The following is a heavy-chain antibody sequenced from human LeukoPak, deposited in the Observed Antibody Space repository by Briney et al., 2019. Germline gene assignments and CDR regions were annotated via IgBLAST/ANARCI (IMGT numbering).Heavy chain of an antibody. CDR2: INHSGST. Sequence: KPSETLSLTCAVYGGSFSGYYWSWIRQPPGKGLEWIGEINHSGSTNYNPSLKSRVTISVDTSKNQFSLRLSSVTAADTAVYYCAREGSSSLISPWFDYWGQGTLVTVSS. CDR1: GGSFSGYY. V-gene: IGHV4-34*01. D-gene: IGHD6-13*01. CDR3: AREGSSSLISPWFDY. J-gene: IGHJ4*02.